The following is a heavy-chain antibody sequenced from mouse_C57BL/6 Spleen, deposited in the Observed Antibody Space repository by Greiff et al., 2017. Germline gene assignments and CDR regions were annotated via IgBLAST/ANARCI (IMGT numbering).Heavy chain of an antibody. CDR3: ARDGGDYYAMGY. J-gene: IGHJ4*01. CDR1: GFTFSSYA. V-gene: IGHV5-4*01. CDR2: ISDGGSYT. Sequence: EVQLVESGGGLVKPGGSLKLSCAASGFTFSSYAMSWVRQTPEKRLEWVATISDGGSYTYCPDNVKGRFTISRANAKNNLYLQMSHLKSEDTAMYYCARDGGDYYAMGYWGQGTSVTVTS.